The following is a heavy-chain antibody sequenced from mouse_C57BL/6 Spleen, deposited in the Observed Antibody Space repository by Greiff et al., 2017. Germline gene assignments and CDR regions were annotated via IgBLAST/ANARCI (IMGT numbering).Heavy chain of an antibody. CDR1: GYAFSSSW. V-gene: IGHV1-82*01. J-gene: IGHJ2*01. CDR2: IYPGDGDT. CDR3: ARGGSTVVADY. Sequence: QVQLQQSGPELVKPGASVKISCKASGYAFSSSWLNWVKQRPGKGLEWIGRIYPGDGDTNYNGKFKGKATLTADKSSSTAYMQLSSLTSEDSAVYFCARGGSTVVADYWGQGTTRTVSS. D-gene: IGHD1-1*01.